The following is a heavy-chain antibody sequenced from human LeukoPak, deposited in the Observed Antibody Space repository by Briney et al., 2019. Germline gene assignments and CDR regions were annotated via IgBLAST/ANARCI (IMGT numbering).Heavy chain of an antibody. CDR1: VLTFSSYG. CDR3: AKNVLGSGSYSWYFDL. D-gene: IGHD1-26*01. Sequence: GGSLRLSCAASVLTFSSYGLSWVRQAPAQGLEWVSSSTGSGGTTHADSVRGRFTISRDNSKSTLYLQMNSLRVEDTAVYYCAKNVLGSGSYSWYFDLWGRGTLVTVSS. CDR2: STGSGGTT. V-gene: IGHV3-23*01. J-gene: IGHJ2*01.